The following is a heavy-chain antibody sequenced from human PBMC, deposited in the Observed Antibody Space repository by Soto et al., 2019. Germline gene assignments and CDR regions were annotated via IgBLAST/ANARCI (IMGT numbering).Heavy chain of an antibody. Sequence: PGGSLRLSCAASGFPFSIYSMNLVRQSPGKGLEWVSYISSSSSTIYYADSVKGRFTISRDNAKNSLYLQMNSLRDEDTAVYYCASGTYYDILTGHFADAFDIWGQGTMVTVSS. V-gene: IGHV3-48*02. CDR1: GFPFSIYS. CDR3: ASGTYYDILTGHFADAFDI. D-gene: IGHD3-9*01. CDR2: ISSSSSTI. J-gene: IGHJ3*02.